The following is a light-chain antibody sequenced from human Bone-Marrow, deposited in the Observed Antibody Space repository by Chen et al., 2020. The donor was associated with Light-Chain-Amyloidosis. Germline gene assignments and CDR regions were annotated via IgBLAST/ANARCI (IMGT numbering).Light chain of an antibody. CDR2: KSN. CDR3: ATWDDSLSGWV. V-gene: IGLV1-47*01. J-gene: IGLJ3*02. Sequence: QSVLTQPPSASGTPGQRVTISCSGSSSNIGSNYVIWYQQLPGTAPKLLLYKSNERPSGVPGRGSGSKSGSSASLAISGLRSEDEADYYCATWDDSLSGWVFGGGTKLTVL. CDR1: SSNIGSNY.